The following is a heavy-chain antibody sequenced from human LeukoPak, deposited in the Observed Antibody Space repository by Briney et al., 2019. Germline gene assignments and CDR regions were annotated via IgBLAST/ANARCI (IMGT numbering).Heavy chain of an antibody. D-gene: IGHD5-18*01. Sequence: PGGSLRLSCVASGFSFSSYSLNWVRQAPGKGLEWVSYITRSGSARFYADAVKGRFTISRDNAKNSLYLQMNSLRAEDTAVYYCAREGRGDSYGFPFDFWGQGTLVTVSS. CDR1: GFSFSSYS. CDR3: AREGRGDSYGFPFDF. J-gene: IGHJ4*02. CDR2: ITRSGSAR. V-gene: IGHV3-48*01.